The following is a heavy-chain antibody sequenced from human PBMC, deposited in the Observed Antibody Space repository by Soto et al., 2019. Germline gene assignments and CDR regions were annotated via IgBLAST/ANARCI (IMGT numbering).Heavy chain of an antibody. CDR2: IRSQTDGGTT. CDR1: GLTFSDAW. J-gene: IGHJ4*02. V-gene: IGHV3-15*07. CDR3: ATAPGYWGSAPLDY. Sequence: EVQLVESGGGLVKPGGSLRLSCAASGLTFSDAWMNWLRQVPGKGLEWVARIRSQTDGGTTDYSTPVYGRFTISRDDSKNTLYLQMNSLKTEDTASYYCATAPGYWGSAPLDYWGQGTLVTVSS. D-gene: IGHD7-27*01.